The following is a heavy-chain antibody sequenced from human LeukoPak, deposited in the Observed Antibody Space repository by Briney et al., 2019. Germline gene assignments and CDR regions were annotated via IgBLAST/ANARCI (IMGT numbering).Heavy chain of an antibody. J-gene: IGHJ4*02. D-gene: IGHD6-6*01. CDR3: ARDGSSSPSGH. CDR2: ISPDGTSA. V-gene: IGHV3-74*03. Sequence: GGSLRLSCAASGFTFTTHWMYWVRQAPGKGLIWVSRISPDGTSATYADSVKGRFTISRDNAKNTVSLQMSSLRAEDTALYYCARDGSSSPSGHWGQGILVTVSS. CDR1: GFTFTTHW.